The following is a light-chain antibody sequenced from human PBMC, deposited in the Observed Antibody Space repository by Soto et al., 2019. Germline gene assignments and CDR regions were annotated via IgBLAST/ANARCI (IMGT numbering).Light chain of an antibody. V-gene: IGKV1-27*01. CDR3: QKFNTAPLT. CDR2: SAS. Sequence: DIQMTQSPSSLSASVGDRVTITCRASQDISVYLAWYQQKPGKVPKLLIYSASTLQSGVPSRFSGSGSRTDFTLTISSRQPEDVPTYYCQKFNTAPLTFGQGTRLEIK. J-gene: IGKJ5*01. CDR1: QDISVY.